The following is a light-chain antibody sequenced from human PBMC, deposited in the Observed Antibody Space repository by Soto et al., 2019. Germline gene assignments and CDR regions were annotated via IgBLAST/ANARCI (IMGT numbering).Light chain of an antibody. Sequence: EIVMTQSPAPLSVSPGERATLSCRSSQSVSSDLAWYHQKPGQAPRLLIYGASTRATGIPARFSGSGSGTEFTLTINSLQSEEFAVYYCQQRNNWPPGITFGQGTRLEIK. CDR2: GAS. V-gene: IGKV3-15*01. CDR3: QQRNNWPPGIT. J-gene: IGKJ5*01. CDR1: QSVSSD.